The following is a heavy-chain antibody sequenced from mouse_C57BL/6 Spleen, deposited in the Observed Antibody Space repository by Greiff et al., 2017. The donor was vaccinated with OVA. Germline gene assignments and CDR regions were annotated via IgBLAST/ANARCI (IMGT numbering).Heavy chain of an antibody. Sequence: EVKLVESGGGLVKPGGSLKLSCAASGFTFSDYGMHWVRQAPEKGLEWVAYISSGSSTIYYADTVKGRFTISRDNAKNTLFLQMTSLRSEDTAMYYCARRYGSFNWYFDVWGTGTTVTVSS. CDR1: GFTFSDYG. CDR2: ISSGSSTI. V-gene: IGHV5-17*01. CDR3: ARRYGSFNWYFDV. D-gene: IGHD1-1*01. J-gene: IGHJ1*03.